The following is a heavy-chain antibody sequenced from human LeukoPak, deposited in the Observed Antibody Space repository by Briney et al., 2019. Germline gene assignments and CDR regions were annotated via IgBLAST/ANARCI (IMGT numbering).Heavy chain of an antibody. CDR2: ISWNTANP. Sequence: GRSLRLSCGASGFRFADYAMHWLRQPPRKGLEWVEGISWNTANPGYADSVKARFTISRDNARNSLYLQMNSLRVEDTAFYYCTKAPGVTTGWFDPWGQGTLVTVSS. CDR1: GFRFADYA. V-gene: IGHV3-9*01. J-gene: IGHJ5*02. D-gene: IGHD4-17*01. CDR3: TKAPGVTTGWFDP.